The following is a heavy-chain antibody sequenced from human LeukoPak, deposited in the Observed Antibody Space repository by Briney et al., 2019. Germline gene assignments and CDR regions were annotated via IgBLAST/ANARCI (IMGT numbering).Heavy chain of an antibody. D-gene: IGHD5-18*01. J-gene: IGHJ4*02. CDR1: GFTFSSYS. CDR3: ARVGEYSYGERDDY. Sequence: GGPLRLSCAASGFTFSSYSMNWVRQAPGKGLEWVSYISSSSSTIYYADSVKGRFTISRDNAKNSLYLQMNSLRAEDTAVYYCARVGEYSYGERDDYWGQGTLVTVSS. CDR2: ISSSSSTI. V-gene: IGHV3-48*04.